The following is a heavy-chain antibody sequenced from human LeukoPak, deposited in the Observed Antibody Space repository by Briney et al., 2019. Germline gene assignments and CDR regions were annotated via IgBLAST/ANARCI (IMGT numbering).Heavy chain of an antibody. Sequence: GESLKISCKGSGYTFTSYWIGWVRQMPGKGLEWMGFIFPSDSDTRYSPSFQSQVTISADKSISTAYLQWSSLKASDTAMYYCARGNPVDYWGQGTLVTVSS. CDR3: ARGNPVDY. J-gene: IGHJ4*02. CDR2: IFPSDSDT. CDR1: GYTFTSYW. V-gene: IGHV5-51*01.